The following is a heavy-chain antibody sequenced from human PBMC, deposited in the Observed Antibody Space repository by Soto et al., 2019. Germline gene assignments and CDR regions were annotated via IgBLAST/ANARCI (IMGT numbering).Heavy chain of an antibody. J-gene: IGHJ5*02. Sequence: PSETLSLTCAFYCGSFIGYYWSWIRQPPGKGLEWIGEINHSGSTNYNPSLKSRVTISVDTSKNQFSLKLSSVTAADTAVYYCARGGSVLRFLEWLTTGWWFDPWGQGTLVTVSS. D-gene: IGHD3-3*01. CDR2: INHSGST. CDR3: ARGGSVLRFLEWLTTGWWFDP. V-gene: IGHV4-34*01. CDR1: CGSFIGYY.